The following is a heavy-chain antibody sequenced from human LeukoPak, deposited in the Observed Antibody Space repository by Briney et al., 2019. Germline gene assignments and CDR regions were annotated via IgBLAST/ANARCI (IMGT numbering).Heavy chain of an antibody. D-gene: IGHD6-13*01. Sequence: PGGSLRLSCAASGFTFSSYGMHWVRQAPGKGLEWVAFIRYDGSNKYYADSVKGRFTISRDNSKNTLYLQMNSLRAEDTAVYYCAKAPRSSRVPQHFDYWGQGTLVTVSS. J-gene: IGHJ4*02. V-gene: IGHV3-30*02. CDR1: GFTFSSYG. CDR2: IRYDGSNK. CDR3: AKAPRSSRVPQHFDY.